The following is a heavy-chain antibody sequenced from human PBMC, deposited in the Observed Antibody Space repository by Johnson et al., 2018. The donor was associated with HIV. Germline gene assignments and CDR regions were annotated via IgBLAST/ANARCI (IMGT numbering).Heavy chain of an antibody. J-gene: IGHJ3*02. V-gene: IGHV3-9*01. CDR2: ISWNGGSI. CDR1: GFTFDDFA. D-gene: IGHD2/OR15-2a*01. Sequence: VQLVESGGGLIQPGRSLRLSCAASGFTFDDFAMHWVRQAPGKGLEWVSRISWNGGSIDYADSVKGRFTISRDNAKNSRYLQMNSLRPEDTALYYCAKDKWGGHNLHSIDIWGQGTMVTVSS. CDR3: AKDKWGGHNLHSIDI.